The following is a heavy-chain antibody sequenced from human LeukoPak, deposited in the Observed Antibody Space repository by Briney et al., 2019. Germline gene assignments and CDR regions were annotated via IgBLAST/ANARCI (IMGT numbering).Heavy chain of an antibody. Sequence: ASVKVSCKASGYTFSGNVIHWVRQAPGLGLEWMGWINPNTGGTNSAEKFQGGVTLTSHTSLTTAYMELTSLRSDDTAVYYCARDPPAYPCTTTRCYPEVDYWGQGTLVTVSS. V-gene: IGHV1-2*02. CDR2: INPNTGGT. CDR3: ARDPPAYPCTTTRCYPEVDY. D-gene: IGHD2-2*01. CDR1: GYTFSGNV. J-gene: IGHJ4*02.